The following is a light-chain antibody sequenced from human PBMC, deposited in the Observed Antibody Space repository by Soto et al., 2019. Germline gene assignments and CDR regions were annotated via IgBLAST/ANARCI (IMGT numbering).Light chain of an antibody. V-gene: IGKV2-30*01. CDR2: KVS. Sequence: DVVMTHSPLSLPVTLGQPASSSCRSSQSLVYTNCNTYLNWFQQRPGHSPRRLSYKVSNRDSGVPDRFCGSASGTDFTLTISRVEADEVGVYYFMEGTHWLLTFGQGTRVEI. CDR1: QSLVYTNCNTY. CDR3: MEGTHWLLT. J-gene: IGKJ1*01.